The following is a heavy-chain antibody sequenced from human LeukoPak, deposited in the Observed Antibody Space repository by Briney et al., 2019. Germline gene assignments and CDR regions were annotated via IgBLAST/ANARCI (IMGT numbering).Heavy chain of an antibody. CDR1: GFTFRSYW. J-gene: IGHJ4*02. V-gene: IGHV3-7*04. CDR3: ARVHDLDN. D-gene: IGHD1-1*01. Sequence: GGSLRLSCVASGFTFRSYWMSWVRQAPGKGLEWVANIKQDGSEIYYVDSVKGRFTISRDNAKNSLYLQMNSLRVEDTAVYYCARVHDLDNWGQGTLVTVPS. CDR2: IKQDGSEI.